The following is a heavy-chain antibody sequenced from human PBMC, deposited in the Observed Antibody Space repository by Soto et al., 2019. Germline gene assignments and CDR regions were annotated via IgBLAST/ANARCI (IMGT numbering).Heavy chain of an antibody. V-gene: IGHV4-59*01. CDR2: IYYSGST. D-gene: IGHD5-12*01. Sequence: QVQLQESGPGLVKPSETLSLTCSVSGVSISSYYWSWIRQPPGKGLEWIGYIYYSGSTKYNPSLNGRVTISMDAAKNEFSLMLSSVTAADTAVYYCARAGGYNYHFDYWGQGTLVTVSS. J-gene: IGHJ4*02. CDR1: GVSISSYY. CDR3: ARAGGYNYHFDY.